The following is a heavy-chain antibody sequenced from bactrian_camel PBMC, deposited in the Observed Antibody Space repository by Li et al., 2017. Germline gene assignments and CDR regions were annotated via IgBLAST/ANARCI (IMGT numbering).Heavy chain of an antibody. V-gene: IGHV3S53*01. CDR3: AATWDSLRCLEFTAEY. CDR1: GFWYSINC. D-gene: IGHD1*01. CDR2: IGDDGRT. J-gene: IGHJ4*01. Sequence: HVQLVESGGGSVQAGGSLRLSCAASGFWYSINCMGWFRQTTGKEREGVAAIGDDGRTNYVDSVKGRFSISKANGGKTLYLQMNNLKPEDTAMYYCAATWDSLRCLEFTAEYWGQGTQVTVSS.